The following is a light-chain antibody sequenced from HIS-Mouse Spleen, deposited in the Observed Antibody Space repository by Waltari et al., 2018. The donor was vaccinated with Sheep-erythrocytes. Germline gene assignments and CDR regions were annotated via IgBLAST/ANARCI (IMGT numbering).Light chain of an antibody. CDR3: QAWDSSTAWV. CDR1: KLGDKY. Sequence: SYELTQPPSVSVSPGQTASITCSGDKLGDKYACWYQQKPGQSPVLVIYKDSKRPSGLPGRFSGSNSGNTATLTISGTQAMDEADYYCQAWDSSTAWVFGGGTKLTVL. CDR2: KDS. V-gene: IGLV3-1*01. J-gene: IGLJ3*02.